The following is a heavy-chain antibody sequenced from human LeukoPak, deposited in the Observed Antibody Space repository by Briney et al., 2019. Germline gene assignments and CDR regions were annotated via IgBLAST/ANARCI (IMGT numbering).Heavy chain of an antibody. CDR1: GGSISNYY. Sequence: SEALSLTCTVSGGSISNYYWNWIRQPPGKGLEWIGYIYYSGTINYNPSLKSRVTISLDTSKNQFSLKLSSVTAADTALYYCARFPTFYDVLTGAERAFDIWGQGTMVTVSS. V-gene: IGHV4-59*08. CDR2: IYYSGTI. D-gene: IGHD3-9*01. CDR3: ARFPTFYDVLTGAERAFDI. J-gene: IGHJ3*02.